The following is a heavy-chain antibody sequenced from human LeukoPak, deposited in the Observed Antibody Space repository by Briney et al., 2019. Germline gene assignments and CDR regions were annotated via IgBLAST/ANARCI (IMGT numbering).Heavy chain of an antibody. V-gene: IGHV1-18*01. J-gene: IGHJ6*02. CDR3: ARGEGFLEWLLVQSYYYYGMDV. CDR1: GYTFTSYG. D-gene: IGHD3-3*01. Sequence: ASVKVSCKASGYTFTSYGISWVRQAPGQGLEWMGWISAYNGNTNYAQKLQGRVTMTRDTSTSTVYMELSSLRSEDTAVYYCARGEGFLEWLLVQSYYYYGMDVWGQGTTVTVSS. CDR2: ISAYNGNT.